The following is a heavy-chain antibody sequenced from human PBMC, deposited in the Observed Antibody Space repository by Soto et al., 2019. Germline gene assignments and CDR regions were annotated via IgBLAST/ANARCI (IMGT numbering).Heavy chain of an antibody. J-gene: IGHJ5*02. CDR2: IIPVVGSP. Sequence: QVQLVQSGAEVKKPGSSVRVACKASGDIFNRYTISWVRQAPGQGLQWMGRIIPVVGSPNYAQRLRGRVTITADQSSTSVYLVLSTMTSENTAVYYWARAERGGGSGYASWGQGTLVTVSS. CDR3: ARAERGGGSGYAS. D-gene: IGHD2-15*01. CDR1: GDIFNRYT. V-gene: IGHV1-69*08.